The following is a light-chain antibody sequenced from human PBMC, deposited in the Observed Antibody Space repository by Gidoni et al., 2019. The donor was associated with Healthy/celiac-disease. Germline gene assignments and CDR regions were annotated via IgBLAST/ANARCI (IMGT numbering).Light chain of an antibody. J-gene: IGKJ3*01. CDR1: QSVSSN. V-gene: IGKV3-15*01. Sequence: EIVITQSPATLSVSPGERATLSCRASQSVSSNLAWYQQKPGQAPSLLIYGASIRATGIPARFSGSGSGTEFTLTISSLQSEDFAVYYCQQYNNWPPLFTFGPGTKVDIK. CDR2: GAS. CDR3: QQYNNWPPLFT.